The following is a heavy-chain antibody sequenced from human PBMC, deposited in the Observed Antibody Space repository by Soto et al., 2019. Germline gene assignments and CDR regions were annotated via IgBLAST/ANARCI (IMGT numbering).Heavy chain of an antibody. CDR2: ISAYNGNT. D-gene: IGHD5-18*01. V-gene: IGHV1-18*01. CDR3: ARAWIQLWLWLDYMDV. J-gene: IGHJ6*03. CDR1: GYTFTSYG. Sequence: ASVKVSCKASGYTFTSYGISCVRQAPGQGLEWMGWISAYNGNTNYAQKLQGRVTMTTDTSTSTAYMELRSLRSDDTAVYYCARAWIQLWLWLDYMDVWGKGTTVTVS.